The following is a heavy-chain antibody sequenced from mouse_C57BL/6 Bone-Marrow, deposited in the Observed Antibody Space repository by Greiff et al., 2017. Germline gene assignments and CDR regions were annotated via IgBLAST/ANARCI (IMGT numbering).Heavy chain of an antibody. J-gene: IGHJ3*01. CDR2: IYPGSGST. CDR3: AREGLQLRLSWFAY. Sequence: QVQLQQPGAELVKPGASVKMSCKASGYTFTSYWITWVKQRPGQGLEWIGDIYPGSGSTNYNEKFKSKATLTVDTSSSTAYMQLSSLTSEDSAVYDCAREGLQLRLSWFAYWGQGTLVTVSA. D-gene: IGHD3-2*02. CDR1: GYTFTSYW. V-gene: IGHV1-55*01.